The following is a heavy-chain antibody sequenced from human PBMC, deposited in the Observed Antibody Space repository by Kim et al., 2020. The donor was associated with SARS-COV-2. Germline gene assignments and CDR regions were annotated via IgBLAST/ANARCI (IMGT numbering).Heavy chain of an antibody. Sequence: SETLSLTCTVSGGSISSYYWSWIRQPPGKGLEWIGYIYYSGSTNYNPSLKSRVTISVDTSKNQFSLKLSSVTAADTAVYYCASSVVVPAAQFDYWGQGTLVTVSS. D-gene: IGHD2-2*01. CDR2: IYYSGST. V-gene: IGHV4-59*01. J-gene: IGHJ4*02. CDR3: ASSVVVPAAQFDY. CDR1: GGSISSYY.